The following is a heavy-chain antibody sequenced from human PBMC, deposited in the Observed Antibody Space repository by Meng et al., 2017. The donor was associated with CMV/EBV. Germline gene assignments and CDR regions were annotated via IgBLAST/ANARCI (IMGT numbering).Heavy chain of an antibody. V-gene: IGHV3-73*01. CDR3: TRHQFAYCGGDCSGDDAFDI. Sequence: GESLKISCAASGFTFSGSAMHWVRQASGKGLEWVGRIRSKANSYATAYAALVKGRFTISRDDSKNTAYLQMNSLKTEDTAVYYCTRHQFAYCGGDCSGDDAFDIWGQGTMVTVSS. J-gene: IGHJ3*02. D-gene: IGHD2-21*01. CDR1: GFTFSGSA. CDR2: IRSKANSYAT.